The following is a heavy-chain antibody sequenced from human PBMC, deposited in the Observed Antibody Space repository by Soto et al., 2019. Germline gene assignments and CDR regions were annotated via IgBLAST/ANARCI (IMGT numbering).Heavy chain of an antibody. Sequence: EVQLVESGGGLIQPGGSLRLSCAASGFTFSSHWMHWVRQPPGKGLVWVSRINPDGSGTSHADSVKARFTISRDNTKNTVYLQVNSLRAEDTAVYYCARSFSGHDDYWGQGTLVTVSS. CDR1: GFTFSSHW. CDR2: INPDGSGT. D-gene: IGHD5-12*01. J-gene: IGHJ4*02. V-gene: IGHV3-74*01. CDR3: ARSFSGHDDY.